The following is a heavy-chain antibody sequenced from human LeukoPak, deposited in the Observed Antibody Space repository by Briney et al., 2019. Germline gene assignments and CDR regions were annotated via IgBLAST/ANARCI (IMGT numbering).Heavy chain of an antibody. J-gene: IGHJ6*03. D-gene: IGHD2-2*01. V-gene: IGHV3-7*01. CDR2: IKQDGSEK. CDR1: GFSFSSYW. Sequence: GGSLRLSCAASGFSFSSYWMSWVHQAPGKGLEWVANIKQDGSEKYYVDSVKGRFTISRDNAKNSLYLQMNSLRAEDTAVYYCARAATSRRTLYYYYMDVWGKGTTVTVSS. CDR3: ARAATSRRTLYYYYMDV.